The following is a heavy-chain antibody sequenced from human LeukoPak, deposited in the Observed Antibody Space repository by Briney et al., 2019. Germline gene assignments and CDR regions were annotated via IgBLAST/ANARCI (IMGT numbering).Heavy chain of an antibody. CDR2: ISSSSSTI. CDR1: GFTFSSYS. D-gene: IGHD2-2*01. CDR3: ARDRRYCSSTSCYENYYYYYGMDV. V-gene: IGHV3-48*01. Sequence: GGSLRLSCAASGFTFSSYSTNWVRQAPGKGLEWVSYISSSSSTIYYADSVKGRFTISRDNAKNSLYLQMNSLRAEDTAVYYCARDRRYCSSTSCYENYYYYYGMDVWGQGTTVTVSS. J-gene: IGHJ6*02.